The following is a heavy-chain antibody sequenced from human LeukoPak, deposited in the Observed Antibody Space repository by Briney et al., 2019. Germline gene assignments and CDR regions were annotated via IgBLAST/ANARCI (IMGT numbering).Heavy chain of an antibody. J-gene: IGHJ4*02. V-gene: IGHV3-30*03. CDR2: ISDDGRKK. CDR1: GFTFNRYG. CDR3: ARWNGDFLTGYYLDD. Sequence: GRSLRLSCAASGFTFNRYGMHWVRQAPGKGLECVALISDDGRKKFYADSVQDRFTISRDDSKNTVYLQMSSLRAEDTAMYYCARWNGDFLTGYYLDDWGQGTLVTVSS. D-gene: IGHD3-9*01.